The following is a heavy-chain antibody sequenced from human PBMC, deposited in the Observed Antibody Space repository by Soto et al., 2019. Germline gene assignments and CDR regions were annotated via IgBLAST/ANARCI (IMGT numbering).Heavy chain of an antibody. D-gene: IGHD6-6*01. CDR1: GGSIISGGYS. J-gene: IGHJ5*02. CDR2: IYHSGRT. V-gene: IGHV4-30-2*01. CDR3: ASVHSP. Sequence: SETLSLTGAVSGGSIISGGYSWSWIRQPPGKSLDWIGYIYHSGRTYYNPSLKSRVTISVDRSKNQFSLKLSSVTAAATAVYYCASVHSPRGQGNLVTVSS.